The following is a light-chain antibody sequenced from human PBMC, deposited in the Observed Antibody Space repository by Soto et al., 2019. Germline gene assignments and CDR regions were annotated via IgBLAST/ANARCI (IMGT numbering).Light chain of an antibody. V-gene: IGKV1-33*01. CDR1: QNINNY. CDR3: QQYENLPT. CDR2: DAS. J-gene: IGKJ5*01. Sequence: QVPQCTSCLSASVLDSVPLPWQASQNINNYLNWYQQKPGRAPKLLIYDASNLEAGVPSRFRGSGSGTDFTFTISRLQPEDIATYYCQQYENLPTFGQGTRLAI.